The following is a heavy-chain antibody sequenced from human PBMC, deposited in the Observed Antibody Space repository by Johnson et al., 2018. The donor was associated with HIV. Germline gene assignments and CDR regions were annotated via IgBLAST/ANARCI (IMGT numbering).Heavy chain of an antibody. CDR3: ARVITMIVVVIGDI. J-gene: IGHJ3*02. Sequence: QVQLVESGGGVVQPGRSLRLSCAASGFTFNSYGMHWVRQAPGKGLEWVAFISYDGNNKYYADSVKGRFTISRDNSKNTLYLQMNSLRAEDTAVYYCARVITMIVVVIGDIWGQGTMVTVSS. D-gene: IGHD3-22*01. CDR1: GFTFNSYG. CDR2: ISYDGNNK. V-gene: IGHV3-30*03.